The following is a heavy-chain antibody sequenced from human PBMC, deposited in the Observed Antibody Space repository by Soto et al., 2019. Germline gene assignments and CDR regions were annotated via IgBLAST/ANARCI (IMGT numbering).Heavy chain of an antibody. CDR1: GGSISSGGYY. D-gene: IGHD4-17*01. CDR3: ARERDRVDYGDYYNYFDY. V-gene: IGHV4-31*03. Sequence: SETLSITCTVSGGSISSGGYYWSWIRQHPGKGLEWIGYIYYSGSTYYNPSLKSRVTISVDTSKNQFSLKLSSVTAADTAVYYCARERDRVDYGDYYNYFDYWGQGTLVTVSS. CDR2: IYYSGST. J-gene: IGHJ4*02.